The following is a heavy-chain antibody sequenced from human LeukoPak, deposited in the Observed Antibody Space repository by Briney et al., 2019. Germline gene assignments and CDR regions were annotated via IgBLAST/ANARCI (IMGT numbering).Heavy chain of an antibody. J-gene: IGHJ6*02. CDR1: GGTFSSYA. CDR2: IIPILGIA. Sequence: SVKVSCKASGGTFSSYAISWVRQAPGQGLEWMGRIIPILGIANYAQKFQGRVTITADKSTSTAYMELSSLRSEDTAVYYCARDRVYYGSGKTYYYYYGMDVWGQGTTVTVSS. V-gene: IGHV1-69*04. D-gene: IGHD3-10*01. CDR3: ARDRVYYGSGKTYYYYYGMDV.